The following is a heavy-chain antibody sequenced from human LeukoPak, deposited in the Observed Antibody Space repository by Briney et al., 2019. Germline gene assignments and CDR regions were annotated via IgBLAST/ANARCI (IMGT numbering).Heavy chain of an antibody. CDR2: VNSDGSSA. CDR1: GFTFSNYW. CDR3: ARETIYDFRSDYHIDY. D-gene: IGHD3-3*01. V-gene: IGHV3-74*03. Sequence: PGGSLRLSCVASGFTFSNYWMHWVRQAPGKGLVWFSRVNSDGSSATYADSVKGRFTIARDNAKNTVYLQMHSLRAEDTAVYYCARETIYDFRSDYHIDYWGQGTLVTVSS. J-gene: IGHJ4*02.